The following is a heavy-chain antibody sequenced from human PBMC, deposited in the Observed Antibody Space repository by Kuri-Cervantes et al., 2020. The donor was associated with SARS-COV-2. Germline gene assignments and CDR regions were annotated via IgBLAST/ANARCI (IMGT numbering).Heavy chain of an antibody. CDR2: ISGSGGST. D-gene: IGHD3-3*01. V-gene: IGHV3-23*01. J-gene: IGHJ4*02. CDR3: AKDYSVLRFLGGRGGFDY. Sequence: GGSLRLSCAASGFTFSSYAMSWVRHAPGKGLEWVSAISGSGGSTYYADSVKGRFTISRDNSKNTLYLQMNSLRAEDTAVYYCAKDYSVLRFLGGRGGFDYWGQGTLVTVSS. CDR1: GFTFSSYA.